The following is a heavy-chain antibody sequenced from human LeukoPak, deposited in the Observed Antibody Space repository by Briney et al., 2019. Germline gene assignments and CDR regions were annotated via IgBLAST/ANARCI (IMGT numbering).Heavy chain of an antibody. D-gene: IGHD5/OR15-5a*01. J-gene: IGHJ4*02. CDR3: ARERDSVYIDF. CDR2: IIPILGIA. CDR1: GGTFSSYA. V-gene: IGHV1-69*04. Sequence: ASVKVSCKASGGTFSSYAISWVRQAPGQGLEWMGRIIPILGIANYAQKFQGRVTITADKSTSTAYMELSSLRSEDTAVYYCARERDSVYIDFWGQGTLVTVSS.